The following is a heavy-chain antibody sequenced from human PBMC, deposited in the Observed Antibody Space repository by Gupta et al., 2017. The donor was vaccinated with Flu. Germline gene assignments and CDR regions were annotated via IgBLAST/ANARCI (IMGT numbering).Heavy chain of an antibody. CDR1: GYSISSGYY. V-gene: IGHV4-38-2*02. CDR2: IYHSGSN. CDR3: ARDVTTLYYLDY. Sequence: QVQLQESGPGLVKPSETLSLTCAVSGYSISSGYYWGWIRQPPGKGLEWIGSIYHSGSNYYNPSLKSRVTISVDTSKNQFSLKLRSVKXAXTAVYYXARDVTTLYYLDYWGQGTMVTVSS. J-gene: IGHJ4*02. D-gene: IGHD4-17*01.